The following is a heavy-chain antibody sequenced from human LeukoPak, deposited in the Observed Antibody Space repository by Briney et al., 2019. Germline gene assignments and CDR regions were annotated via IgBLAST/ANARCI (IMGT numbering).Heavy chain of an antibody. J-gene: IGHJ4*02. CDR1: GGSISSSSYY. CDR2: IYYSGST. V-gene: IGHV4-39*02. D-gene: IGHD2-21*02. Sequence: SETLSLTCTVSGGSISSSSYYWGWIRQPPGKGLEWIGSIYYSGSTYYNPSLKSRVTISVDTSKNQFSLKLSSVTAADTAVYYCARDGFSSAINFWGQGTLVTVSS. CDR3: ARDGFSSAINF.